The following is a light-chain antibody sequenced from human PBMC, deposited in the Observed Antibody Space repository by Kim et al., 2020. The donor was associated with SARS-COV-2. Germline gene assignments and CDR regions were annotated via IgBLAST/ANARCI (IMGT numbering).Light chain of an antibody. V-gene: IGKV3-20*01. CDR2: GAS. J-gene: IGKJ2*01. Sequence: SLSPGERATLSCRASQTLTGNNLAWYQQKPGQTPRLLIYGASSRATGTPDRFSGSGSGTDFTLTISRLETQDFAVYYCQQYAASFTFGGGTKLEI. CDR3: QQYAASFT. CDR1: QTLTGNN.